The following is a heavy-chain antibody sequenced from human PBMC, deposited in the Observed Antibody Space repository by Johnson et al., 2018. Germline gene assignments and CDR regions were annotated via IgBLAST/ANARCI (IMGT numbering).Heavy chain of an antibody. V-gene: IGHV4-59*01. D-gene: IGHD3-3*02. CDR1: GGSISSYY. J-gene: IGHJ1*01. CDR3: ARGRGTGSYSQAYLDH. Sequence: QVQLQESGPGLVKPSDTLSLMCTVSGGSISSYYYHWIRQSPGKGLELIGYMYHSGGTNYNPSLNGRVTISLDTSKNQFSLKLSSVTAADTAMYYCARGRGTGSYSQAYLDHWGQGTLVTVSS. CDR2: MYHSGGT.